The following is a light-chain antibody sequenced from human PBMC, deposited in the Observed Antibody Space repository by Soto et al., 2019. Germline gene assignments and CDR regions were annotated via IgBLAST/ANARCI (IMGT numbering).Light chain of an antibody. Sequence: DIQMTQSPSSLSASVGDRVTITCRASQGISNYLAWYQQKPGKVPKLLIYASSTLQSGVPSRFSGSGSGTDFTLTISSLQPEDVATYYCLSHNSALCTFGPGTKVDIK. CDR3: LSHNSALCT. V-gene: IGKV1-27*01. CDR2: ASS. CDR1: QGISNY. J-gene: IGKJ3*01.